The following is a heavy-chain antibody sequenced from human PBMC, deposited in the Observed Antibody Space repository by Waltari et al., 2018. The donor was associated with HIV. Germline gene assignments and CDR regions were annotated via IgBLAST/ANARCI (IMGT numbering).Heavy chain of an antibody. D-gene: IGHD3-16*02. CDR1: GGSISSYY. Sequence: QVQLQESGPGLVKPSETLSLTCTVSGGSISSYYWSWIRQPPGKGLEWIGYIFYTGSTNFNPSLKSRVIISLDTSKNQFSLKLSSVTAADTAVYYCARTGTYRGNFDSWGPGTLVTVSP. V-gene: IGHV4-59*01. CDR2: IFYTGST. CDR3: ARTGTYRGNFDS. J-gene: IGHJ4*02.